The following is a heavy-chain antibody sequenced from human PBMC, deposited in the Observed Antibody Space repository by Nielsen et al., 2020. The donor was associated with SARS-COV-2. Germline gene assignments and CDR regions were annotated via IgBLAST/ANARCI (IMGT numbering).Heavy chain of an antibody. CDR3: ARGFIAAAGGFDY. V-gene: IGHV1-69*04. Sequence: SVKVSCKASGYTFTSYAMNWVRQAPGQGLEWMGRIIPILGIANYAQKFQGRVTMTRDTSASTAYMELSSLRSEDTAVYYCARGFIAAAGGFDYWGQGTLVTVSS. J-gene: IGHJ4*02. CDR1: GYTFTSYA. D-gene: IGHD6-13*01. CDR2: IIPILGIA.